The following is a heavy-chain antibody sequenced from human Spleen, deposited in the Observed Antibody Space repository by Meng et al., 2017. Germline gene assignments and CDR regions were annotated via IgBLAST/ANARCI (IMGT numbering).Heavy chain of an antibody. CDR2: TYYKSKWYN. CDR1: GDRVSSHSAA. D-gene: IGHD6-13*01. Sequence: QGQLQQSGPGLVKPSQTLSLTCAISGDRVSSHSAAWNWIRQSPSRGLEWLGRTYYKSKWYNDYAVSVKSRITINPDTSKNHFSLQLNSVTPEDTAVYYCARESGSSWKGPDYWGQGTLVTVSS. CDR3: ARESGSSWKGPDY. J-gene: IGHJ4*02. V-gene: IGHV6-1*01.